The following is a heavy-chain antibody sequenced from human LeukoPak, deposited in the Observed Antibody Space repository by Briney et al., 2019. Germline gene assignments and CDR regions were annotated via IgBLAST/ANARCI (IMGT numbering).Heavy chain of an antibody. CDR1: GYTLTELS. J-gene: IGHJ3*02. CDR3: ATGITIFGVVIIGDAFDI. CDR2: FDPEDGET. Sequence: ASVKVSCKVSGYTLTELSMHWVRQAPGKGLEWMGGFDPEDGETIYAQKFQGRVTMTEDTSTDTAYMELSSLRSEDTAVYYCATGITIFGVVIIGDAFDIWGQGTMVTVSS. V-gene: IGHV1-24*01. D-gene: IGHD3-3*01.